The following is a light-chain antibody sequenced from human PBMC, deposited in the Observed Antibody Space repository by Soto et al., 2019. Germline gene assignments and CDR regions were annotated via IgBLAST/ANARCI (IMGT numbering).Light chain of an antibody. Sequence: EIVLTQSPATLSLSPGERATLSCRASQSVSSYLAWYQQKPGQAPRLRIYDASNMATSIPARFRGSGSGTDFTCTSSSLGPEDFAVYDCQQRGNWPLGISFGEGNKVEIK. V-gene: IGKV3-11*01. CDR1: QSVSSY. J-gene: IGKJ4*01. CDR2: DAS. CDR3: QQRGNWPLGIS.